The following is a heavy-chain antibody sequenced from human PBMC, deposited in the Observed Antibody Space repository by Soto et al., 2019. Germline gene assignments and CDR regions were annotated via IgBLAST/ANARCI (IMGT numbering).Heavy chain of an antibody. V-gene: IGHV1-18*01. CDR2: ISAYNGNT. J-gene: IGHJ4*02. CDR3: ATGLNYDILTGSVC. Sequence: GASVKVSCKASGYTFTSYGISWVRQAPGQGLEWMGWISAYNGNTNYAQKLQGRVTMTTDTSTSTAYMELSSLRSEDTAVYYCATGLNYDILTGSVCWGQGTLVTVSS. CDR1: GYTFTSYG. D-gene: IGHD3-9*01.